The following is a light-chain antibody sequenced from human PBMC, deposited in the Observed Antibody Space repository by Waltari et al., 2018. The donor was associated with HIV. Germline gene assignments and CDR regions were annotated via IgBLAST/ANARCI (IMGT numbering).Light chain of an antibody. Sequence: DIQMTQSPSSLSASVGDRVTITCRASEDITKYLNWYQHKVGEAPRLLIYAASTLHSGVPSRFVGGQSGSDFTLTITGLQSEDAATYYCQVSYRTIEVTFGPGTKVHVK. CDR3: QVSYRTIEVT. V-gene: IGKV1-39*01. CDR1: EDITKY. J-gene: IGKJ3*01. CDR2: AAS.